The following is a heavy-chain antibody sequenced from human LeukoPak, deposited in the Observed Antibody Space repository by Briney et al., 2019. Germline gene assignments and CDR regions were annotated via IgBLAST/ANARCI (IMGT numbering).Heavy chain of an antibody. CDR3: ANARSCGWYESDY. CDR2: ISFDGKNT. CDR1: GFIFNTFG. J-gene: IGHJ4*02. D-gene: IGHD6-19*01. Sequence: GGSLRLSCATSGFIFNTFGFHWVRQAPGEGLEWVAVISFDGKNTYYADSVKGRFTISRDNSKNTVYLQMNSLRAEDTAVYYCANARSCGWYESDYWGRGTMVTVSS. V-gene: IGHV3-30*18.